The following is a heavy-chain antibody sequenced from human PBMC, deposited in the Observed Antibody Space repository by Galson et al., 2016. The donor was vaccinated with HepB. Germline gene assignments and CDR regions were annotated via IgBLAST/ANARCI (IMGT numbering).Heavy chain of an antibody. Sequence: SVKVSCKASGYTFTGYYMHWLRQAPGQGLEWMRWINPNNGGTNYALNFQGRVTVTWDTSINTAYMELSRLTSDDTAMYYCARGFCSSGGRSYPFHFGYWGQGTLVTVSS. V-gene: IGHV1-2*02. J-gene: IGHJ4*02. CDR2: INPNNGGT. CDR3: ARGFCSSGGRSYPFHFGY. D-gene: IGHD2-15*01. CDR1: GYTFTGYY.